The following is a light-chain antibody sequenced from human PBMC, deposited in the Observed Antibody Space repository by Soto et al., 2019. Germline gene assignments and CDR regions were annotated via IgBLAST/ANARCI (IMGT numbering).Light chain of an antibody. Sequence: EVVLTQSPATLSVSPGERATLSCRASQGIGTNLAWYQQKPGQAPILLIYDASTRAAGVPARFRGGGSGTEFTLTISSLQSEDFAVYYCQQYQNWPPWTFGQGTKVELK. J-gene: IGKJ1*01. CDR3: QQYQNWPPWT. V-gene: IGKV3-15*01. CDR1: QGIGTN. CDR2: DAS.